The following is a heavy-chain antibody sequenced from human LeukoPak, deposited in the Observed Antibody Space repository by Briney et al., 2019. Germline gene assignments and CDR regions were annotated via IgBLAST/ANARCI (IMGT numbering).Heavy chain of an antibody. CDR3: ASDRGNTFYDFWSGYYYYYYMDV. Sequence: GGSLRLSCAASGFTFSSYAMHWVRQAPGKGLEYVSAISSNGGSTYYANSVKGRFTISRDNSKNTLYLQMGSLRAEDMAVYYCASDRGNTFYDFWSGYYYYYYMDVWGKGTTVTVSS. CDR2: ISSNGGST. CDR1: GFTFSSYA. J-gene: IGHJ6*03. V-gene: IGHV3-64*01. D-gene: IGHD3-3*01.